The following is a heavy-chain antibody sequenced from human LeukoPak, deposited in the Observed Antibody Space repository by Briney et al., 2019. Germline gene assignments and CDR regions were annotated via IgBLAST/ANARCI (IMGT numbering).Heavy chain of an antibody. J-gene: IGHJ4*02. CDR1: GFPFSSYA. V-gene: IGHV3-64*01. CDR2: ISGHGVRT. CDR3: ARDLSGGGLDF. Sequence: GGSLRLSCAASGFPFSSYAMHWVRQAPGRGLEYVSAISGHGVRTYYANCVKGRFTISRDNSKNTLSLQMGSLRVEDMAVYYCARDLSGGGLDFWGQGTLVTVPS. D-gene: IGHD3-10*01.